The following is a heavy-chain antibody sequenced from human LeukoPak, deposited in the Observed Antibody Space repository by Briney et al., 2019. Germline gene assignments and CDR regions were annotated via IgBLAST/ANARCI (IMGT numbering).Heavy chain of an antibody. Sequence: PGGSLRLSCAASGFNVSNYWMSWVRQAPGKGLEWVANIKQDGSEKHYVDSVKGRFTISRDNAKKSLYLRMSGLRTEDTAVYYCVREGSIAVAGLDYWGQGNLVTVSS. V-gene: IGHV3-7*03. CDR2: IKQDGSEK. CDR3: VREGSIAVAGLDY. J-gene: IGHJ4*02. D-gene: IGHD6-19*01. CDR1: GFNVSNYW.